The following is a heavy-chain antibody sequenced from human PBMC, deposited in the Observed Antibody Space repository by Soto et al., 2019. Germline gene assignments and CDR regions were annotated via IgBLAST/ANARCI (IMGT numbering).Heavy chain of an antibody. CDR3: ASRQVVAGTNDYYYGMDV. D-gene: IGHD6-19*01. Sequence: QVQLVQSGAEVKKPGASVKVSCKASGYTFTSYAMHWVRQAPGQRLEWMGWINAGNGNTKYSQKFQGRVTNIRDTAAGTAHMELSSLRSEETAVYYCASRQVVAGTNDYYYGMDVWGQGTTVTVSS. J-gene: IGHJ6*02. CDR1: GYTFTSYA. CDR2: INAGNGNT. V-gene: IGHV1-3*01.